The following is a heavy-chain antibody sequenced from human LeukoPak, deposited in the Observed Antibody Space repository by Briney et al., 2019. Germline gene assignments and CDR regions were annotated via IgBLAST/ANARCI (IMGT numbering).Heavy chain of an antibody. D-gene: IGHD6-13*01. J-gene: IGHJ4*02. CDR3: ATRAAAGTNEY. Sequence: SETLSLTCAVYGGSFSGYYWSWIRQPPGKGLEWIGEINHSGSTNYNPSLKSRVTISVDTSKNQFSLKLSSVTAADTAVYYCATRAAAGTNEYWGQGTLVTVSS. CDR1: GGSFSGYY. V-gene: IGHV4-34*01. CDR2: INHSGST.